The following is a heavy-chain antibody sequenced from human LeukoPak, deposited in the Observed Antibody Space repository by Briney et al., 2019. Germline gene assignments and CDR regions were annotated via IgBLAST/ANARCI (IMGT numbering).Heavy chain of an antibody. CDR2: IYTSGST. Sequence: SETLSLTCTVSGGSISSYYWSWIRQPAGKGLEWIGRIYTSGSTNYNPSLKSRVTMSADTSKNQFSLKLSSVTAADTAVYYCASTFIAAAAFDIWGQGTMVTVSS. D-gene: IGHD6-13*01. CDR1: GGSISSYY. CDR3: ASTFIAAAAFDI. J-gene: IGHJ3*02. V-gene: IGHV4-4*07.